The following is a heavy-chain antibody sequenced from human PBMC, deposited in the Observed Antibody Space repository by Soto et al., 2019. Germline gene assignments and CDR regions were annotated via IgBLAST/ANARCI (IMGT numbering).Heavy chain of an antibody. CDR1: GASVSSGNYY. D-gene: IGHD1-26*01. J-gene: IGHJ4*02. CDR2: ISYSGST. V-gene: IGHV4-61*01. Sequence: SETLSLTCTVSGASVSSGNYYWSWIRQPPGKGLECIGYISYSGSTNYNPSLKSRVTISIDTSKNQFSLKLSPVTAADTAGYYCARGSGSYYADWGQGTLVTVSS. CDR3: ARGSGSYYAD.